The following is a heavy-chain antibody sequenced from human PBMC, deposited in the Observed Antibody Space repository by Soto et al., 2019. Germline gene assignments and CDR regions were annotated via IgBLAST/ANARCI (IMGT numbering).Heavy chain of an antibody. J-gene: IGHJ4*02. V-gene: IGHV3-33*01. CDR2: IWDDGSNK. CDR1: GFTFSGYG. Sequence: QVQLVESGGGVVQPGRSLRLSCAASGFTFSGYGLHWVRQAPGKGLEWVAVIWDDGSNKYYADSVKGRFTISRDNSKNTLYLQMNSLRAEDTAVYYCARADNVARPDLYYFDYWGQGTLVTVSS. CDR3: ARADNVARPDLYYFDY. D-gene: IGHD5-12*01.